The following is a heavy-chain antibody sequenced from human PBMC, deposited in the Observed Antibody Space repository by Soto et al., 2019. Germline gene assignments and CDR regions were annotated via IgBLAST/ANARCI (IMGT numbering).Heavy chain of an antibody. CDR1: GFSHSTSGMC. J-gene: IGHJ6*02. V-gene: IGHV2-70*01. CDR2: IDWDDDK. D-gene: IGHD6-13*01. Sequence: SGATLVNPTQTLTLTCTFSGFSHSTSGMCVSRIRQPPGKALEWLALIDWDDDKYYSTSLKTRLTISKDTSKNQVVLTMTNMDPVDTATYYCARIRAAAGYYYYYGMDVWGQGXTVTVSS. CDR3: ARIRAAAGYYYYYGMDV.